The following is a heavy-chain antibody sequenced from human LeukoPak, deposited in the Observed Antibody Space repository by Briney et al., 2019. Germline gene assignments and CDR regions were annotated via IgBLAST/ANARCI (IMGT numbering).Heavy chain of an antibody. CDR1: GYTFTSYD. D-gene: IGHD3-3*01. Sequence: GASVKVSCKASGYTFTSYDINWVRQATGQGLEWMGWMNPNSGNTGYAQKFQGRVTMTRNTSISTAYMELSSLRSEDTAVYYCARAYYDFWSGYGGDNWFDPWGQGTLVTVSS. CDR2: MNPNSGNT. V-gene: IGHV1-8*01. CDR3: ARAYYDFWSGYGGDNWFDP. J-gene: IGHJ5*02.